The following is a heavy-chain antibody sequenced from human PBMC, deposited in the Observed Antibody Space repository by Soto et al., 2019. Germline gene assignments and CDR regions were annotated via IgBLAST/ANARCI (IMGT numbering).Heavy chain of an antibody. Sequence: ASVKVSCKASGYTFTSYDINWVRQATGQGLEWMGWMNPNSGNTGYAQKFQGRVTMTRNTSISTAYMELSSLRSEDTAVYYGAREISGSYRFDYWGQGTLVTVSS. CDR2: MNPNSGNT. CDR3: AREISGSYRFDY. V-gene: IGHV1-8*01. D-gene: IGHD1-26*01. CDR1: GYTFTSYD. J-gene: IGHJ4*02.